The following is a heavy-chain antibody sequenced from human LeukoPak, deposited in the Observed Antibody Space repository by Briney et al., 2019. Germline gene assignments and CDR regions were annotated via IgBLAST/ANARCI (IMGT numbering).Heavy chain of an antibody. V-gene: IGHV3-48*04. CDR1: GFTFSGFS. Sequence: GGSLRLSCEASGFTFSGFSMNWVRRAPGKGLEWVAYIRKSGGDIKHYADSVRGRFIISRDNVKNSLYLQMNSLRAEDTAVYYCVRDPNALDYWGQGTLVTVSS. CDR3: VRDPNALDY. D-gene: IGHD2-8*01. CDR2: IRKSGGDIK. J-gene: IGHJ4*02.